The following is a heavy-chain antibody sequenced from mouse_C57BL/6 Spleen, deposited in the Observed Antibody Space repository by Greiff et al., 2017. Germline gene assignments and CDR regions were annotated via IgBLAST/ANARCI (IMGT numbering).Heavy chain of an antibody. J-gene: IGHJ3*01. D-gene: IGHD3-2*02. V-gene: IGHV2-2*01. CDR2: IWSGGST. Sequence: VQRVESGPGLVQPSQSLSITCTVSGFSLTSYGVHWVRQSPGKGLEWLGVIWSGGSTDYNAAFISRLSISKDNSKSQVFFKMNSLQADDTAIYYCAREGDSSGSWFAYWGQGTLVTVSA. CDR1: GFSLTSYG. CDR3: AREGDSSGSWFAY.